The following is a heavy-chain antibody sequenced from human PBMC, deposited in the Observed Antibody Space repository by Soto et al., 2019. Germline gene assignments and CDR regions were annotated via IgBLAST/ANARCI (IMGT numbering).Heavy chain of an antibody. CDR1: GFTFSSYG. CDR3: ARDRGYSYGYPSDY. CDR2: IWYDGSNK. V-gene: IGHV3-33*01. J-gene: IGHJ4*02. D-gene: IGHD5-18*01. Sequence: GGSLRLSCAVSGFTFSSYGMHWVRQAPGKGLEWVAVIWYDGSNKYYADSVKGRFTISRDNSKNTLYLQMNSLRAEDTAVYYCARDRGYSYGYPSDYWGQGTLVTVSS.